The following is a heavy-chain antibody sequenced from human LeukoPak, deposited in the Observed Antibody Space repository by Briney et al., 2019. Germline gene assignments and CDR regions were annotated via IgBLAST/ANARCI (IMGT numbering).Heavy chain of an antibody. V-gene: IGHV3-48*04. J-gene: IGHJ4*02. D-gene: IGHD6-13*01. CDR1: GFTFSSYS. CDR2: ISSSGSTI. Sequence: PGGSLRLSCAASGFTFSSYSMNWVRQAPGKGLEWVSYISSSGSTIYYADSVKGRFTISRDNAKNSLYLQMNSLRAEDTAVYYCARSYGSSSWYDYWGQGTLVTVSS. CDR3: ARSYGSSSWYDY.